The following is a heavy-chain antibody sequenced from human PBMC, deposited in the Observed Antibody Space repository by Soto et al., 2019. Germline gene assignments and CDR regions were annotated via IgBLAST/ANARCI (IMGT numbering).Heavy chain of an antibody. J-gene: IGHJ6*02. CDR1: GGSVRSGNHF. V-gene: IGHV4-61*01. Sequence: PSETLSLTCSVSGGSVRSGNHFWNWIRQPPGRRLEWLGYMYYTGVTNYNPSLKSRFSMSVDTSKNQFSLKLTSLTAADTAVYYCARGGEPLGYYGLDVWGQGITVTVSS. D-gene: IGHD3-10*01. CDR3: ARGGEPLGYYGLDV. CDR2: MYYTGVT.